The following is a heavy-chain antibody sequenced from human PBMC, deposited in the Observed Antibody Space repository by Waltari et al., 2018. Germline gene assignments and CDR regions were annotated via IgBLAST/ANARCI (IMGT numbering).Heavy chain of an antibody. D-gene: IGHD3-3*01. Sequence: QVQLVQSGAEVKKPGASVKVSCKASGYTFTGYYMHWVRQAPGQGLEWMGWINPNSGGTNYAQKFQGRVTMTRDTSISTAYMELSRLRSDDTAVYYCARGRPSTIFGVVIRFDPWGQGTLVTVSS. J-gene: IGHJ5*02. V-gene: IGHV1-2*02. CDR3: ARGRPSTIFGVVIRFDP. CDR1: GYTFTGYY. CDR2: INPNSGGT.